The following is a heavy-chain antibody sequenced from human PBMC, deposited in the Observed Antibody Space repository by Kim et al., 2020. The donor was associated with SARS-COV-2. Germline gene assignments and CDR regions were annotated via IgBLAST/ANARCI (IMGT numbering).Heavy chain of an antibody. CDR3: AKVIWGATAGANY. CDR1: GVTFSSSA. CDR2: IRDGADGT. Sequence: GGSLRLSCAASGVTFSSSAMSWVRQAPGKGLEWVSAIRDGADGTHYADSVKGRFTISRDDSTNTLYLQMSSLRVEDTAVYYCAKVIWGATAGANYWGQG. D-gene: IGHD6-13*01. J-gene: IGHJ4*02. V-gene: IGHV3-23*01.